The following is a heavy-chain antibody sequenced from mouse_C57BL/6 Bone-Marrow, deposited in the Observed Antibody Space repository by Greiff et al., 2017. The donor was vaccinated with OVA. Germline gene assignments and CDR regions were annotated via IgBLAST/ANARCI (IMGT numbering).Heavy chain of an antibody. CDR1: GYTFTSYW. CDR3: ARRGSYYYAMDY. Sequence: VQLQQSGAELVMPGASVKLSCKASGYTFTSYWMHWVKQRPGQGLEWIGEIDPSDSYTNYNQKFKGKSTLTVDKSSSTAYMQLSSLTSEDSAVYYCARRGSYYYAMDYWGQGTSVTVSS. CDR2: IDPSDSYT. J-gene: IGHJ4*01. V-gene: IGHV1-69*01.